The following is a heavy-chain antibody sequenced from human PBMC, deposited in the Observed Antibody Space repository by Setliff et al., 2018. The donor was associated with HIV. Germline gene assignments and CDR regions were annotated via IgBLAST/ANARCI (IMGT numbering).Heavy chain of an antibody. Sequence: WASVKVSCKASADTFTNCLINWVRQAPGQGLEWMGWINTDSGTPSYAQGFTGRFVFSLDTSVSTAYLQISSLEAEDTALYYCARDRYGASFDSWGQGTLVTVSS. J-gene: IGHJ4*02. CDR2: INTDSGTP. CDR3: ARDRYGASFDS. CDR1: ADTFTNCL. D-gene: IGHD3-16*02. V-gene: IGHV7-4-1*02.